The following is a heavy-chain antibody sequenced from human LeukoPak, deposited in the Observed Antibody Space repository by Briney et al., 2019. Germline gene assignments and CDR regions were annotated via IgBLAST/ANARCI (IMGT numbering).Heavy chain of an antibody. CDR1: GGSISSSSYY. J-gene: IGHJ4*02. Sequence: SETLSLTCTVSGGSISSSSYYWGWIRQPPGKGLEWIGSIYYRGTTYYNPSLRSRVTISVDTSKNQFSLKLSSVTAADTAVYYCARLVYGSGSRFDYWGQGTLVTVS. CDR2: IYYRGTT. D-gene: IGHD3-10*01. CDR3: ARLVYGSGSRFDY. V-gene: IGHV4-39*01.